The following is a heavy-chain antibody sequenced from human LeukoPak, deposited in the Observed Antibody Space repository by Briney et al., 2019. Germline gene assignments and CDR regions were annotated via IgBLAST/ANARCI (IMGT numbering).Heavy chain of an antibody. CDR3: ARGPQTIAAAGGYYFDY. V-gene: IGHV4-34*01. Sequence: PSETLSLTCAVYGGSFSGYYWSWIRQPPGKGLEWIGEINHSGSTNYNPSLKSRVTISVDTSKNQFSLKLSSVTGADTAVYYCARGPQTIAAAGGYYFDYWGQGTLVTVSS. CDR2: INHSGST. D-gene: IGHD6-13*01. J-gene: IGHJ4*02. CDR1: GGSFSGYY.